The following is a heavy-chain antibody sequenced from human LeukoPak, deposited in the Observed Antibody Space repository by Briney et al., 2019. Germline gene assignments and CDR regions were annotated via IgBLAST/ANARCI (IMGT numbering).Heavy chain of an antibody. CDR2: IYYTGGT. V-gene: IGHV4-39*01. CDR3: ARHEGGSSNFDY. Sequence: SETLSLTCTVSGGSISSSSYYWGWIRQPPGKGLEWIGGIYYTGGTYYNPSLESRLTVSMDTSNNQFSLRLTSVTAADTAVYYCARHEGGSSNFDYWGQGTLVTVSS. CDR1: GGSISSSSYY. J-gene: IGHJ4*02. D-gene: IGHD6-6*01.